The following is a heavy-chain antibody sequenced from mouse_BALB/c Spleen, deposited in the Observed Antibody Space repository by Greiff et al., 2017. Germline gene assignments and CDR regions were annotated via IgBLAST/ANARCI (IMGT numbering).Heavy chain of an antibody. CDR3: ARREVRRNYAMDY. J-gene: IGHJ4*01. CDR1: GFSLTSYG. D-gene: IGHD2-14*01. CDR2: IWSGGST. V-gene: IGHV2-2*02. Sequence: VKLQESGPGLVQPSQSLSITCTVSGFSLTSYGVHWVRQSPGKGLEWLGVIWSGGSTDYNAAFISRLSISKDNSKSQVFFKMNSLQANDTAIYYCARREVRRNYAMDYWGQGTSVTVSS.